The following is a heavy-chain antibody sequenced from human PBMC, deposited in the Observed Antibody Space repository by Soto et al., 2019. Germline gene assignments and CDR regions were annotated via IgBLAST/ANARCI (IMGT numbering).Heavy chain of an antibody. J-gene: IGHJ6*02. CDR3: ARVYPGSGWPYHYYGMDV. D-gene: IGHD6-19*01. CDR1: GFTFSSYW. CDR2: IKQDGSEN. Sequence: PGGSLRLSCVASGFTFSSYWMSWVRQSPGKGLEWVANIKQDGSENYYVDSVKDRFTISRDNAKNSLYLQMNSLRAEDSAVYYCARVYPGSGWPYHYYGMDVWGQGTTVTVSS. V-gene: IGHV3-7*01.